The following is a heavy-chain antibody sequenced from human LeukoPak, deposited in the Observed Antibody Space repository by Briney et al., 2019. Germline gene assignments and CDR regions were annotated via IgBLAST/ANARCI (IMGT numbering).Heavy chain of an antibody. CDR1: GFTFSSYA. CDR3: ASGRGYSGYGPGYYFDY. CDR2: ISGSGGST. V-gene: IGHV3-23*01. J-gene: IGHJ4*02. Sequence: GGSLRLSCAASGFTFSSYAMSWVRQAPGKGLEWVSAISGSGGSTYYADSVKGRFTISRDNSKNTLYLQMNSLRAEDTAVYYCASGRGYSGYGPGYYFDYWGQGTLVTASS. D-gene: IGHD5-12*01.